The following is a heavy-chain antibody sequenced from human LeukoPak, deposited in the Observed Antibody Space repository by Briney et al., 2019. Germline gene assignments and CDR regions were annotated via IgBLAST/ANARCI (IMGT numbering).Heavy chain of an antibody. D-gene: IGHD5/OR15-5a*01. CDR2: IKSKTDGGTT. V-gene: IGHV3-15*01. J-gene: IGHJ3*02. CDR1: GFTFSSYA. CDR3: ESTEAFDI. Sequence: GGSLRLSCAASGFTFSSYAMSWVRQAPGKGLEWVGRIKSKTDGGTTDYAAPVKGRFTISRDDSKNTLYLQMNSLKTEDTAVYYCESTEAFDIWGQGTMVTVSS.